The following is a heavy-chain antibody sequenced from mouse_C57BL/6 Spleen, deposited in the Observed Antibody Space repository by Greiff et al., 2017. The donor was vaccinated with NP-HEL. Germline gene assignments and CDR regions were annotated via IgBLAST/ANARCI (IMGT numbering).Heavy chain of an antibody. CDR2: IDPANGNT. V-gene: IGHV14-3*01. D-gene: IGHD2-1*01. CDR1: GYTFTSYW. CDR3: ASSIYYGNYGDY. Sequence: VPLQQPGAELVKPGASVKLSCKASGYTFTSYWMHWVKQRPEQGLEWIGRIDPANGNTKYAPKFQGKATITADTSSNTAYLQLSSLTSEDTAIYYCASSIYYGNYGDYWGQGTTLTVSS. J-gene: IGHJ2*01.